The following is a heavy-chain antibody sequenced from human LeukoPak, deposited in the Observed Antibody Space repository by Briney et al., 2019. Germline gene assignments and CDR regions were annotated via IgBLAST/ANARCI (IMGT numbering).Heavy chain of an antibody. D-gene: IGHD1-26*01. CDR2: INHSGST. CDR3: ARRLGRLPLWDWFDP. J-gene: IGHJ5*02. Sequence: SETLSLTCAVYGGSFSGYYWSWIRQPPGKGLEWIGEINHSGSTNYNPSLKSRVTISADTSKNQFSLKLSSVTAADTAVYYCARRLGRLPLWDWFDPWGQGTLVTVSS. CDR1: GGSFSGYY. V-gene: IGHV4-34*01.